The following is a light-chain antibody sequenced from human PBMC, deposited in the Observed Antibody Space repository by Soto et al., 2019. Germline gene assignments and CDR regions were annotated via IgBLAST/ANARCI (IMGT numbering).Light chain of an antibody. CDR3: CSYAGTYTWV. CDR1: SSDVGGYNY. Sequence: QSALTQPRSVSGSPGQSVTISCTGTSSDVGGYNYVSWYQQHPGEAPKLMIYDVTKQPSGVPDRFFGSKSGNTASLTISGLQAEDEADYYCCSYAGTYTWVFGGGTQLTVL. CDR2: DVT. J-gene: IGLJ3*02. V-gene: IGLV2-11*01.